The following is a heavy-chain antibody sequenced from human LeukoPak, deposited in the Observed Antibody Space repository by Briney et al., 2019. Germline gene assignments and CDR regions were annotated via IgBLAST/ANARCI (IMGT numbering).Heavy chain of an antibody. CDR2: IYYSGST. D-gene: IGHD1-26*01. CDR1: GGSISSYY. J-gene: IGHJ4*02. Sequence: PSETLSLTCTVSGGSISSYYWSWIRQPPGRGLEWIGYIYYSGSTNYNPSLKRRVTISVDTSKNQFSLKLSSVTAADTAVYYCARFAVGATDDYWGQGTLVTVSS. V-gene: IGHV4-59*01. CDR3: ARFAVGATDDY.